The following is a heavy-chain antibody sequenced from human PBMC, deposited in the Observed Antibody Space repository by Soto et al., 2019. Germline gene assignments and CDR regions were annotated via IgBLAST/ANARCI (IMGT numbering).Heavy chain of an antibody. CDR1: GGSISSGGYY. V-gene: IGHV4-31*03. Sequence: SETLSLTCTVSGGSISSGGYYWSWIRQDPRKGLEWIGYIYYSGSTYYNPSLKSRVTISVDTSKNQFSLKLSSVTAADTAVYYCARGGDIVLMVYAIRENYYYGMDVWGQGTTVTVSS. CDR2: IYYSGST. CDR3: ARGGDIVLMVYAIRENYYYGMDV. J-gene: IGHJ6*02. D-gene: IGHD2-8*01.